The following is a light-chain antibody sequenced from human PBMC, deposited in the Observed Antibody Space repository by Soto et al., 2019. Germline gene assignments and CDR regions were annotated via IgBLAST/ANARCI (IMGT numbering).Light chain of an antibody. J-gene: IGKJ1*01. CDR1: QSISSW. Sequence: DMQMTQSPSTLSASVGDRVTITCRASQSISSWLAWYQQKPGKAPKLLIQKASSLESGVPSRFSGSGSGTEFTLTISSLQPDDFATYYCQQYTNFSWTFGQGTKVEIK. CDR2: KAS. V-gene: IGKV1-5*03. CDR3: QQYTNFSWT.